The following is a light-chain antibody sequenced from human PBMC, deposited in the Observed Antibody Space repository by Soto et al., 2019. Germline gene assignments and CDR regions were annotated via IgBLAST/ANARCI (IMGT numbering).Light chain of an antibody. CDR3: SSFVHGTSYV. J-gene: IGLJ1*01. V-gene: IGLV2-8*01. Sequence: QSVLTQAPSASGSPGQSVTISCAGTSNDVGRFNYVSWYQHHPGKAPKLIIYDVTKRPSGVPDRFSGSKSGNTAYLTVSGLQDEEDADYFCSSFVHGTSYVVGTGTKVTVL. CDR2: DVT. CDR1: SNDVGRFNY.